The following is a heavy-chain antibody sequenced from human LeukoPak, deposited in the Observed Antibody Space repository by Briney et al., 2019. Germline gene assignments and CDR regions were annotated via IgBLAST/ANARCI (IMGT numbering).Heavy chain of an antibody. CDR1: GFTFSSQA. CDR2: ISGSGDST. CDR3: AREDRYARDY. Sequence: GGSLRLSCVASGFTFSSQAMSWVRQAPGKGLEWVSVISGSGDSTYYADSVKGRFTSSRDNAKNSLYLQMHSLRAEDTAVYYCAREDRYARDYWGQGTLVTVSS. V-gene: IGHV3-23*01. D-gene: IGHD2-8*01. J-gene: IGHJ4*02.